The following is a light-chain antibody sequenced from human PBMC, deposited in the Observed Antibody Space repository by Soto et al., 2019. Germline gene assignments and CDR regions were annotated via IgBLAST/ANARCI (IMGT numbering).Light chain of an antibody. CDR3: ISYTSSSTWV. CDR1: SSNIGSNT. CDR2: EVS. V-gene: IGLV2-14*01. J-gene: IGLJ3*02. Sequence: QSVLTQPPSASGTPGQRVTISCSGSSSNIGSNTVNWYQQHPGKAPKLMIYEVSNRPSGVSDRFSGSRSGNTASLTISGLQAEDESDYYCISYTSSSTWVFGGGTKLTVL.